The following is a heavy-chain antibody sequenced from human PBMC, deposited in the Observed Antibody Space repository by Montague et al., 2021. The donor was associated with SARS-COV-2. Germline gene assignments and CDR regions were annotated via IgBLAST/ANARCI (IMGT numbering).Heavy chain of an antibody. D-gene: IGHD3-22*01. CDR2: INHRGTS. CDR1: GGSFSDYF. J-gene: IGHJ4*02. Sequence: SETLSLTCAVYGGSFSDYFWTWIRQPPRKGLEWIGEINHRGTSNYNPSLKSRVSISVDTSKNQFSLYLGSVTAADTAVYYCARGRQHFNMIVVVMTGGEYYFDYWGQGTLVTVPS. V-gene: IGHV4-34*01. CDR3: ARGRQHFNMIVVVMTGGEYYFDY.